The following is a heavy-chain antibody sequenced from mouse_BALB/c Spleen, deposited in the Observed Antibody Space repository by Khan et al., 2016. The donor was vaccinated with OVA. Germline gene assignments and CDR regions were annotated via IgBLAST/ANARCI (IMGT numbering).Heavy chain of an antibody. Sequence: VQLQQSGAELVRPGASVKLSCKTSGYIFTSYWIHWVKQRSGQGLEWIARIYPGTNNTYYNENLKDRATLTADKSSSTAYMQLSSLKSEDSAVYFCTREEALYYFDYGGQGTTLTVSS. V-gene: IGHV1S132*01. CDR3: TREEALYYFDY. J-gene: IGHJ2*01. CDR2: IYPGTNNT. D-gene: IGHD3-2*02. CDR1: GYIFTSYW.